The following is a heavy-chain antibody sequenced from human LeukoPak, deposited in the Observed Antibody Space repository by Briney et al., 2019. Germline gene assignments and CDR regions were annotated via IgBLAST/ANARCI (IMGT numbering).Heavy chain of an antibody. J-gene: IGHJ6*02. CDR2: ISYDGSNK. V-gene: IGHV3-30*18. Sequence: GGSLRLSCAASGSTFSSYGMHWVRQAPGKGLEWVAVISYDGSNKYYADSVKGRFTISRDNSKNTLYLQMNSLRAEDTAVYYCAKDLIVYDFWSGYHSYGMDVWGQGTTVTVSS. CDR1: GSTFSSYG. CDR3: AKDLIVYDFWSGYHSYGMDV. D-gene: IGHD3-3*01.